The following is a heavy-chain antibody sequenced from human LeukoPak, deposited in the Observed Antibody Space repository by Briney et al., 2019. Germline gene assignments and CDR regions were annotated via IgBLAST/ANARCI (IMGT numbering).Heavy chain of an antibody. CDR1: GFTFSNYA. Sequence: PGGSLRLSCAASGFTFSNYAMHWVRQAPGKGLEWVAVISYDGSNKYYADSVKGRFTISRDNSKNTLYLQMNSLRAEDTAVYYCASLLGGYWGQGTLVTVSS. J-gene: IGHJ4*02. CDR2: ISYDGSNK. CDR3: ASLLGGY. V-gene: IGHV3-30-3*01. D-gene: IGHD3-10*01.